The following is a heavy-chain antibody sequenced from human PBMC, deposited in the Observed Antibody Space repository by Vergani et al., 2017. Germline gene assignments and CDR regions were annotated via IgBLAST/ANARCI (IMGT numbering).Heavy chain of an antibody. Sequence: QVQLQESGPGLVKPSETLSLTCTVSGGSISSHYWSWIRQPPGKGLEWIGYIYYSGSTNYNPSLKSRVTISVDTSKNQFSLKLSSVTAADTAVYYCARHQGLSSGYYYADAFDIWGQGTMVTVSS. CDR3: ARHQGLSSGYYYADAFDI. J-gene: IGHJ3*02. CDR1: GGSISSHY. V-gene: IGHV4-59*11. D-gene: IGHD3-22*01. CDR2: IYYSGST.